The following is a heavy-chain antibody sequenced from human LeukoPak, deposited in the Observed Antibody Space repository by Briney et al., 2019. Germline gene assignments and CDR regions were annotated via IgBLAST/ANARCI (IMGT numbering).Heavy chain of an antibody. J-gene: IGHJ6*03. Sequence: GGSLRLSCAASGFTFSSYAMSWVRQAPGKGLAWVSDLSGSGGSTYYADSVKGRFTISRDNSKNTLYLQMNSLRAEDTAVYYCAKDGRWPTTDVYYYYYYMDVWGKGTTVTVSS. CDR3: AKDGRWPTTDVYYYYYYMDV. CDR2: LSGSGGST. D-gene: IGHD4-17*01. V-gene: IGHV3-23*01. CDR1: GFTFSSYA.